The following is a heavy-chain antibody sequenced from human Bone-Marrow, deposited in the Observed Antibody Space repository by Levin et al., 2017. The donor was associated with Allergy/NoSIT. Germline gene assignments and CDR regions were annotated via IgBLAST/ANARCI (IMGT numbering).Heavy chain of an antibody. V-gene: IGHV3-21*01. CDR3: ARDLKEMYCSGGSCYSGPREEVDY. CDR1: GFTFSSYS. J-gene: IGHJ4*02. CDR2: ISSSSSYI. D-gene: IGHD2-15*01. Sequence: PGGSLRLSCAASGFTFSSYSMNWVRQAPGKGLEWVSSISSSSSYIYYADSVKGRFTISRDNAKNSLYLQMNSLRAEDTAVYYCARDLKEMYCSGGSCYSGPREEVDYWGQGTLVTVSS.